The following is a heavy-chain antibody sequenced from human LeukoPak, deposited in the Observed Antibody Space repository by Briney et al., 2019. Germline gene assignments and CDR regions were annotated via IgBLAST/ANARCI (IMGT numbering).Heavy chain of an antibody. CDR3: ASAQSDYDFWSDNWFDS. J-gene: IGHJ5*01. Sequence: SETLSLTCTVSGGSISSGSYYWSWIRQPARKGLEWIGPIYTSGSTNYNPSLKSRVTISVDTSKNQFSLKLSSVTAADTAVYYCASAQSDYDFWSDNWFDSWGQGTLVTVSS. V-gene: IGHV4-61*02. CDR1: GGSISSGSYY. CDR2: IYTSGST. D-gene: IGHD3-3*01.